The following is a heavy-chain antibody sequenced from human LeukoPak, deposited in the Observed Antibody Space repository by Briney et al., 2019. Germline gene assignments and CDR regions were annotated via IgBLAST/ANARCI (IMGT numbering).Heavy chain of an antibody. Sequence: ASVKVSCKASGYMFTSYDINWVRQTTGQGLEWMGWMNPSSGNTGYVRKFQGKVTMTRSTSIGTAYMELSGLTSDDTGVYYCARDRVGVGGNGWENWGQGTLVTVSS. D-gene: IGHD6-19*01. J-gene: IGHJ4*02. CDR3: ARDRVGVGGNGWEN. CDR2: MNPSSGNT. V-gene: IGHV1-8*01. CDR1: GYMFTSYD.